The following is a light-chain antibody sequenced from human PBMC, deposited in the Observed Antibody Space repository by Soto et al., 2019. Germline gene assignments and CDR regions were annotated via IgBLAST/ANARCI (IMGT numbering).Light chain of an antibody. V-gene: IGLV1-40*01. CDR1: SSNVGAGYD. CDR2: GNS. J-gene: IGLJ1*01. Sequence: QSLLTQPPSVSGAPGQRVTISCTGSSSNVGAGYDVHWYQQLPGTAPKLLIYGNSNRPSGVPDRFSGSKSGTSASLAITGLQAEDEADYYCQSYDSSLSGSYVFGTGTKVTV. CDR3: QSYDSSLSGSYV.